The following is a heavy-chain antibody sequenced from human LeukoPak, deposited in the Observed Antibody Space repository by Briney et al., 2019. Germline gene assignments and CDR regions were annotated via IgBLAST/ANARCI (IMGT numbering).Heavy chain of an antibody. D-gene: IGHD7-27*01. Sequence: SQTLSLTCAISGDRVSINSAAWNWIRQSPSRGLEWLGRTYYRSQWYNDYALSVKSRITINPDTSKNQFSLQLNSETPEDTAVYYCAKGRNWGESGFDDWGQGTLVTVSS. J-gene: IGHJ4*02. V-gene: IGHV6-1*01. CDR3: AKGRNWGESGFDD. CDR1: GDRVSINSAA. CDR2: TYYRSQWYN.